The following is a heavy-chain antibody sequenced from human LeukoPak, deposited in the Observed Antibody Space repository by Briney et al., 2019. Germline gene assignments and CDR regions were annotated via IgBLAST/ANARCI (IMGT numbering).Heavy chain of an antibody. Sequence: SETLSLTSIVSGGSISSYYWSWIRQPAGKGLEWIGRIYTSVITNYNPSLQSRVTMPVDTSKNQSPLKLSSVTAAETAVYYCAREIVYCSSFDSPSSLYYYYMDVWGKGTTVTVSS. CDR3: AREIVYCSSFDSPSSLYYYYMDV. D-gene: IGHD6-6*01. CDR2: IYTSVIT. CDR1: GGSISSYY. V-gene: IGHV4-4*07. J-gene: IGHJ6*03.